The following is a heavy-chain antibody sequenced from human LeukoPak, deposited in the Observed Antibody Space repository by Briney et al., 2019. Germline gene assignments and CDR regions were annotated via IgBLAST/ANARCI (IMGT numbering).Heavy chain of an antibody. J-gene: IGHJ4*02. CDR3: AREIDRDGYNRFFDY. V-gene: IGHV1-3*01. D-gene: IGHD5-24*01. CDR2: INAGNGNT. Sequence: ASVKVSCKASGYTFSTYTMHWVRQAPGQRLEWMGWINAGNGNTKYSQKFQGRVTITRDTSASIAYMDLSSLRSEDTAVYYCAREIDRDGYNRFFDYWGQGILVTVSS. CDR1: GYTFSTYT.